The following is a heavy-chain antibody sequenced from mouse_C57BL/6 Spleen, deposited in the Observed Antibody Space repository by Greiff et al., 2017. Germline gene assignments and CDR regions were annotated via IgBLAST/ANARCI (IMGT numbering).Heavy chain of an antibody. Sequence: VQLQQSGAELMKPGASVKLSCKATGYTFTGYWIEWVKQRPGHGLEWIGEILPGSGCTNYNEKFKGKATFTADTSSNTAYMQLSSLTTEDSAIYYCARGPITTVVARDWFAYWGQGTLVTVSA. CDR1: GYTFTGYW. CDR3: ARGPITTVVARDWFAY. CDR2: ILPGSGCT. V-gene: IGHV1-9*01. D-gene: IGHD1-1*01. J-gene: IGHJ3*01.